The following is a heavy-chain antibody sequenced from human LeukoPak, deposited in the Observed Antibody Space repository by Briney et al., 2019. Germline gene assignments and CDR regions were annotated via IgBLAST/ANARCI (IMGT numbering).Heavy chain of an antibody. CDR1: GYTLTKLY. CDR2: FDPEDGET. J-gene: IGHJ6*02. CDR3: GTLRWHIIELHYYYAMDV. V-gene: IGHV1-24*01. Sequence: ASVKVSCKVSGYTLTKLYIHWVRQAPGKGLEWMGGFDPEDGETIYAQQFQGRVTMTEDTSSDTAYMELKNLRSEDTAVCYCGTLRWHIIELHYYYAMDVWGQGTTVTVSS. D-gene: IGHD2-21*01.